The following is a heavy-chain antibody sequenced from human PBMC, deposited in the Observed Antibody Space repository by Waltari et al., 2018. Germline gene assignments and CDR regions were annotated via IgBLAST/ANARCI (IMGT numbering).Heavy chain of an antibody. CDR1: GFTFSNYW. V-gene: IGHV3-7*01. CDR3: ARGRGWVFDY. J-gene: IGHJ4*02. D-gene: IGHD1-26*01. Sequence: EVQLVESGGPLVQPGGSLRLSCSASGFTFSNYWMPWVRQAPGKGREWVAIIKGDGREKRFVDFGKDRFTISRDNGKNSLYLQRNSRRAEDTAVYYGARGRGWVFDYWGQGTLVTVSS. CDR2: IKGDGREK.